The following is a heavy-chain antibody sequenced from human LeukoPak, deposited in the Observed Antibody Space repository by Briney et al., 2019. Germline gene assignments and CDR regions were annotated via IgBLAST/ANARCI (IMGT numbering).Heavy chain of an antibody. CDR1: GYTFTNYG. V-gene: IGHV1-18*01. CDR2: ISAYNGNK. Sequence: ASVKVSCKASGYTFTNYGISWVRQAPGQGLDWMGWISAYNGNKVYAQELQGRVTMTTDTSTSTAYMELRSLRSDDTAVYYCARDGYRLSGYFYYMDVWGKGTTVTVSS. D-gene: IGHD2-2*03. CDR3: ARDGYRLSGYFYYMDV. J-gene: IGHJ6*03.